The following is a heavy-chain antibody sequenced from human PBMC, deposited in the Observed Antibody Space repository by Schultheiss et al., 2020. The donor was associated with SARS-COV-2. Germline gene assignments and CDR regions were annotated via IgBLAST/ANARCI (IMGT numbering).Heavy chain of an antibody. J-gene: IGHJ3*02. CDR3: TTWYDAFDI. CDR1: GFTFSSYW. D-gene: IGHD6-13*01. CDR2: IKSKTDGGTT. Sequence: GESLKISCAASGFTFSSYWMSWVRQAPGKGLEWVGRIKSKTDGGTTDYAAPVKGRFTISRDDSKNTLYLQMNSLKTEDTAVYYCTTWYDAFDIWGQGTMVTVSS. V-gene: IGHV3-15*01.